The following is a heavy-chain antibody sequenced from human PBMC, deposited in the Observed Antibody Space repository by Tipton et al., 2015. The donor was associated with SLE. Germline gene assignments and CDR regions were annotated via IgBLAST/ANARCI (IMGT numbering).Heavy chain of an antibody. J-gene: IGHJ4*02. CDR3: ARALILTGYGY. Sequence: TLSLTCAVSGYSISSGYCWGWIRQPPGKGLEWIGSIYHSGSTYYNPSLKSRVTISVDTSKNQFSLKLSSVTAADTAVYYCARALILTGYGYWGQGTLVTVSS. CDR2: IYHSGST. V-gene: IGHV4-38-2*01. CDR1: GYSISSGYC. D-gene: IGHD3-9*01.